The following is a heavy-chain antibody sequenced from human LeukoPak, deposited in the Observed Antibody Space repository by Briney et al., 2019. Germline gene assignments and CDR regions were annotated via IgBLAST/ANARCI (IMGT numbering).Heavy chain of an antibody. CDR2: IKQDGSEK. CDR1: GITLSTCW. Sequence: GGSLRLSCAASGITLSTCWMSWVRQAPGKGLEWVANIKQDGSEKNYVDSVKGRFTISRDNARNSLYLQMDSLRAEDTALYYCARGGLYWHIWGQGTMVTVSS. J-gene: IGHJ3*02. CDR3: ARGGLYWHI. D-gene: IGHD2-15*01. V-gene: IGHV3-7*04.